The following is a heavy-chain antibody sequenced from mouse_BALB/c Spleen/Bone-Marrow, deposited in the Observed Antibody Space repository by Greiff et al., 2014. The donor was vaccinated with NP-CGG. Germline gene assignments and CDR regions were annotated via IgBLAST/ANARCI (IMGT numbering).Heavy chain of an antibody. Sequence: VQLKESGPDLVKPSQSLSLTCTVTGYSITSGYSWHWIRPFPGNKLEWMGYIHYSGSTNYNPSLKSRISITRDTSKNQFFLQLNSVTTEDTATYYCARTRYGNFAYWGQGTLVTVSA. J-gene: IGHJ3*01. V-gene: IGHV3-1*02. D-gene: IGHD2-1*01. CDR1: GYSITSGYS. CDR3: ARTRYGNFAY. CDR2: IHYSGST.